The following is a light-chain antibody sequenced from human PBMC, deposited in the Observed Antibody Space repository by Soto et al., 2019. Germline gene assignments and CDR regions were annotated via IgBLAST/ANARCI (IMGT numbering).Light chain of an antibody. CDR3: CSSAPESTYV. CDR1: DSDVGAYDS. V-gene: IGLV2-23*01. Sequence: QSVLAQPASVSGSPGQSITISCTGTDSDVGAYDSVSWYRQHPHKAPQLIIYKGTQRPPGVSNRISGATSGNAASLTISGLQADDEADYFCCSSAPESTYVFGTGTKVTGL. J-gene: IGLJ1*01. CDR2: KGT.